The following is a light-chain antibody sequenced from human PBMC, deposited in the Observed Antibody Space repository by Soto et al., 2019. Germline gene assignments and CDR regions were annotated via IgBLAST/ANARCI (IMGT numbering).Light chain of an antibody. J-gene: IGLJ2*01. CDR1: KLGDRY. Sequence: SYELTQPPSVSVSPGQTARITCSGDKLGDRYAFWYQQKPGQSPVLVIYQDNKRPSGIPERFSGSNSGNTATLTISGTQAMDEADYYCQAWDSSNVVFGGGTQLTVL. CDR3: QAWDSSNVV. V-gene: IGLV3-1*01. CDR2: QDN.